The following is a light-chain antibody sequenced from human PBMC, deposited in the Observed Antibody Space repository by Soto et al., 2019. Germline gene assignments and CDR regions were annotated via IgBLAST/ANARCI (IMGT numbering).Light chain of an antibody. Sequence: EIVLTQSPGTLSLSPGDTATLSCRASQSVSNTYLAWYQQKPGQAPRLLIYGASSRATGFPDRFSGSGSGTDFTLTISRLETEDFAVYYCQQYNNWPQTFGQGTKVDIK. CDR2: GAS. J-gene: IGKJ1*01. CDR1: QSVSNTY. V-gene: IGKV3-20*01. CDR3: QQYNNWPQT.